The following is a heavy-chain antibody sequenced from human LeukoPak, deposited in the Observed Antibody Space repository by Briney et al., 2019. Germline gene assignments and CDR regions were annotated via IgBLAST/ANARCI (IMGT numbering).Heavy chain of an antibody. CDR2: ISSTSNTI. CDR3: ARDKPRGSYYGSIFDS. J-gene: IGHJ4*02. Sequence: PGGSLRLSCATSGFTFSDYAMNWVRQAPGKGLEWVSYISSTSNTIYYADSVKGRFTISRDNAKNLLYLQMSSLRAEDAAVYYCARDKPRGSYYGSIFDSWGQGTLVTVSS. CDR1: GFTFSDYA. V-gene: IGHV3-48*01. D-gene: IGHD1-26*01.